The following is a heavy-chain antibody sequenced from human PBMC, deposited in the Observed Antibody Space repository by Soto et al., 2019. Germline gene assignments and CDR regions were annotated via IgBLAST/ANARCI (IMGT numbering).Heavy chain of an antibody. V-gene: IGHV3-21*01. CDR3: ARPFIVGSTTLGY. D-gene: IGHD1-26*01. Sequence: ASLRLSCAASGFTFTAYTINWVRQATGKGLEWVASITRDSNHIYFADSVKGRFTLSRDNAKNSVYLQMNSLRAEDTAIYFCARPFIVGSTTLGYWGQGTLVTVSS. J-gene: IGHJ4*02. CDR2: ITRDSNHI. CDR1: GFTFTAYT.